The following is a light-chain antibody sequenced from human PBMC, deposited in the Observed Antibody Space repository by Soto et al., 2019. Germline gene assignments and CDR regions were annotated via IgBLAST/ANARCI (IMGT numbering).Light chain of an antibody. CDR1: QSVSSY. Sequence: EIVLTQSPAILSLSPGERATLSCGASQSVSSYLAWYQQKPGQAPRLLIYDASNRATGIPVRFSGSGYGTDFTLTISSLEPEDFAVYYCQQRSNWPLITFGQGTRLQI. J-gene: IGKJ5*01. V-gene: IGKV3-11*01. CDR3: QQRSNWPLIT. CDR2: DAS.